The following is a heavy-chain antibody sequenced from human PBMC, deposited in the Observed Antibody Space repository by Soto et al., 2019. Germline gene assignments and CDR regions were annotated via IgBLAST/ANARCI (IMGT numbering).Heavy chain of an antibody. CDR3: ARPDIVAAIGGALDC. CDR2: IWNDGTSR. V-gene: IGHV3-33*01. J-gene: IGHJ4*02. Sequence: QVQLVESGGGVVQPGRSLRLSCEASGFTFSNYGMHWVRQAPGKGLEWVAVIWNDGTSRYYADSVKGRFTISRDNSKNTLFLQMNNLRAEDTAVHYCARPDIVAAIGGALDCWGQGTLVTVSS. CDR1: GFTFSNYG. D-gene: IGHD5-12*01.